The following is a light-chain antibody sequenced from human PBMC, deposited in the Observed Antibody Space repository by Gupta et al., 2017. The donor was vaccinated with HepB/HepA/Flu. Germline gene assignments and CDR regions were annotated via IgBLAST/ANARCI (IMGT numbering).Light chain of an antibody. CDR1: QSVSTY. Sequence: EIVLTQSPATLSLSPGERATLSCRASQSVSTYLAWYQHKPGQAPRLLIYDASNRATGIPARFSGSGSGTDFTLTISSLEPEDFAVYYCRLRSPITFGQGTRLEIE. V-gene: IGKV3-11*01. J-gene: IGKJ5*01. CDR2: DAS. CDR3: RLRSPIT.